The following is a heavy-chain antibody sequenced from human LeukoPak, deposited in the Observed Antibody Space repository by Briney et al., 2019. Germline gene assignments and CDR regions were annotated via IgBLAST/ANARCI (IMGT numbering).Heavy chain of an antibody. CDR1: GFSFSSYR. J-gene: IGHJ4*02. CDR2: IKQDASEK. Sequence: PGGSLRLSCAASGFSFSSYRMNWVRQAPGRGLEWVANIKQDASEKYYVDSVTGRFTISRDDAKNSVYLQMNSLRAEDTAVYYCARGPRSSGWYWFDYWGRGTLVTVSS. D-gene: IGHD6-19*01. V-gene: IGHV3-7*01. CDR3: ARGPRSSGWYWFDY.